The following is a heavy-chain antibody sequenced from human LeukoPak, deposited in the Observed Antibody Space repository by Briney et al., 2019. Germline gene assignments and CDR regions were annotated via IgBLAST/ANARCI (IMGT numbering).Heavy chain of an antibody. CDR2: IYWNDDK. Sequence: SGPTLVNPTQTLTLTCTFSGFSLSTSGVGVGWIRQPPGKALEWLALIYWNDDKRYSPSLKSRLTITKDTSKNQVVLTMTNMDPVDTATYYCAHSGKVHDGGGLLQFDYWGQGTLVTVSS. V-gene: IGHV2-5*01. CDR1: GFSLSTSGVG. D-gene: IGHD3-22*01. CDR3: AHSGKVHDGGGLLQFDY. J-gene: IGHJ4*02.